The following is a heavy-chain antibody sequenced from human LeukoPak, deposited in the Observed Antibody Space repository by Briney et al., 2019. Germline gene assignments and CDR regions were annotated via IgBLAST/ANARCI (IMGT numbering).Heavy chain of an antibody. J-gene: IGHJ4*02. V-gene: IGHV5-51*01. D-gene: IGHD3-9*01. CDR1: GYSFTSYW. CDR2: IYPGDSDT. CDR3: ARWGYYDILTGYSRDNYFDY. Sequence: GESLKISCKSSGYSFTSYWIGWVRQMPGKGLEWMGIIYPGDSDTRYSPSFQGQVTISADKSISTAYLQWSSLKASDTAMYYCARWGYYDILTGYSRDNYFDYWGQGTLVTVSS.